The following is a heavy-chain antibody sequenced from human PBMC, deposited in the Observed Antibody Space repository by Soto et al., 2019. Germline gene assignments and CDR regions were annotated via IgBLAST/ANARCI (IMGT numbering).Heavy chain of an antibody. V-gene: IGHV3-30-3*01. J-gene: IGHJ4*02. Sequence: QVQLVESGGGVVQPGRSLRLSCAASGFTFSTYAMHWVRQAPGKGLEWVAVISYDGSKKYYADSVKGRFTISRDNAKNSLYLQMNSLRAEDTAVYYCASSNTPDYWGQGTLVTVSS. CDR1: GFTFSTYA. CDR2: ISYDGSKK. CDR3: ASSNTPDY. D-gene: IGHD3-3*02.